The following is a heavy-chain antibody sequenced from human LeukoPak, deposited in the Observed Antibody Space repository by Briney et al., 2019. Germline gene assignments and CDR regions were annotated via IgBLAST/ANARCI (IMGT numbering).Heavy chain of an antibody. D-gene: IGHD5-18*01. V-gene: IGHV4-34*01. CDR1: GGSFSGYY. Sequence: SETLSLTCAVYGGSFSGYYWSWIRQPPGKGLEWIGEINHSGSTNYNPSLKSRVTISVDTSKNQFSLKLSSVTAADTAVYYCASNTATAMALFYWGQGTLVTVSS. CDR2: INHSGST. J-gene: IGHJ4*02. CDR3: ASNTATAMALFY.